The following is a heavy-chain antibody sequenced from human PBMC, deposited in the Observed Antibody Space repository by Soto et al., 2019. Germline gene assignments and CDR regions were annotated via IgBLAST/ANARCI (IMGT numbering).Heavy chain of an antibody. D-gene: IGHD3-16*02. J-gene: IGHJ4*02. CDR1: GGSISSYC. Sequence: LEILSLTCTVSGGSISSYCWSWIRQPPGKGLEWIGYIYYSGSTNYNPSLKSRVTISVDTSKNQFSLKLSSVTAADTAVYYCARVGGSYQFYYFDYWGQGTLVTVSS. V-gene: IGHV4-59*01. CDR3: ARVGGSYQFYYFDY. CDR2: IYYSGST.